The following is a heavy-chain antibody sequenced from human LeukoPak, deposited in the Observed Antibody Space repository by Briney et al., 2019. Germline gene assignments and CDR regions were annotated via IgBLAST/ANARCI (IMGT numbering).Heavy chain of an antibody. V-gene: IGHV4-34*01. Sequence: SETLSLTCAVSGVSFDDYYWSWVRQTPGKGLEWIGEINHSGYTNDSPSLKGRVTLSIDTSRKQFSLNLRSVTVADTGIYYCTRMTAGHDYWGQGTLVTVSS. CDR2: INHSGYT. J-gene: IGHJ4*02. CDR1: GVSFDDYY. CDR3: TRMTAGHDY. D-gene: IGHD2-21*02.